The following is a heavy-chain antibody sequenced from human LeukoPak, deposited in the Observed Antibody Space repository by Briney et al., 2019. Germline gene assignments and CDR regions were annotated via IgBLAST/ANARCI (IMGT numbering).Heavy chain of an antibody. CDR3: ARDKIVGATYFDY. CDR2: IKQDGSER. D-gene: IGHD1-26*01. J-gene: IGHJ4*02. CDR1: GGSITSGGYS. Sequence: ETLSLTCAVSGGSITSGGYSWSWVRQAPGKGLEWVANIKQDGSERYYVDSVKGRFTISRDNAKNSLNLQMNSLRAEDTAIYYCARDKIVGATYFDYWGQGTLVTVSS. V-gene: IGHV3-7*01.